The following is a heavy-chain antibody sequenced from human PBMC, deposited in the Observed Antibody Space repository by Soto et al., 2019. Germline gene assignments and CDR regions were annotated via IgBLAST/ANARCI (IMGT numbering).Heavy chain of an antibody. CDR1: GFTFSRYG. Sequence: QVQLVESGGGVVQPGRSLRLSCAASGFTFSRYGIHWVRQAPGKGLEWVAVISYDGSKKYYADSVKGRFTISRDTSKTTLYLQMNRLRAEDTAVYYCAKVAVAGLRYYYGMDVWGQGTTVTVSS. J-gene: IGHJ6*02. CDR3: AKVAVAGLRYYYGMDV. CDR2: ISYDGSKK. D-gene: IGHD6-19*01. V-gene: IGHV3-30*18.